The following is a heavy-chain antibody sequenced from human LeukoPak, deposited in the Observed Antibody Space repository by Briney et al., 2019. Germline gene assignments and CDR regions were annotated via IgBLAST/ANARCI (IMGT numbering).Heavy chain of an antibody. CDR2: ISGSGGST. V-gene: IGHV3-23*01. CDR3: AKDFNDYGDYEAYFDY. J-gene: IGHJ4*02. Sequence: PGGSLRLSCAASGFTFSSYAMSWVRQAPGKGLEWVSAISGSGGSTYYADSVKGRFTISRDNSKNTLYLQMNSLRAEDTAVYYCAKDFNDYGDYEAYFDYWGQGTLVTVSS. D-gene: IGHD4-17*01. CDR1: GFTFSSYA.